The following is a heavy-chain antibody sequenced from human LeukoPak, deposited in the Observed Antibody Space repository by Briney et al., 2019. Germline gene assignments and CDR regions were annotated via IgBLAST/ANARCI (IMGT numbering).Heavy chain of an antibody. CDR2: ISWNSGSI. J-gene: IGHJ4*02. D-gene: IGHD5-18*01. CDR1: GFTFDDYA. V-gene: IGHV3-9*03. CDR3: TRASGYSSGPVDY. Sequence: PGGSLRLSCAASGFTFDDYAMHWVRQAPGKGLEWVSGISWNSGSIGYADSVKGRFTISRDNAKSTLYLQMNSLRADDMALYYCTRASGYSSGPVDYWGQGTLVTVSS.